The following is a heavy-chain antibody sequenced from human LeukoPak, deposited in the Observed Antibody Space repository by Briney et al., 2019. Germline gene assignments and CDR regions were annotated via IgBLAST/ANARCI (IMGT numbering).Heavy chain of an antibody. CDR1: GFTVSSNY. Sequence: GGSLRLSCAASGFTVSSNYMSWVRQAPGKGLEWVAVISYDGSNKDYTDSVKGRSTISRDNSKNTLYLQMNSLRAEDTAVYYCAKDVNLKELWPKYYLDYWGQGTLVSVSS. CDR3: AKDVNLKELWPKYYLDY. CDR2: ISYDGSNK. J-gene: IGHJ4*02. D-gene: IGHD3-16*01. V-gene: IGHV3-30*18.